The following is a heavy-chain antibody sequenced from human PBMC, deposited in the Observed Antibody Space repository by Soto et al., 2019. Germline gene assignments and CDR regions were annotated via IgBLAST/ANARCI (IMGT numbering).Heavy chain of an antibody. D-gene: IGHD2-2*01. V-gene: IGHV3-15*01. CDR3: TTDSADIVVVPATFGMDV. J-gene: IGHJ6*02. Sequence: GGSLRLSCAASGITFSNAWMTWVRQAPGKGLEWVGRIKSITDGGTTDYAAPVKGRFTISRDDSKDTLYLQMNNLRTENTAVYHCTTDSADIVVVPATFGMDVWGQGTTVTVSS. CDR1: GITFSNAW. CDR2: IKSITDGGTT.